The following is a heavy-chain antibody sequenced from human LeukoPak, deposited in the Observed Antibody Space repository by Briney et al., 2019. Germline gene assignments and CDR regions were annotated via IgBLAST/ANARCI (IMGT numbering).Heavy chain of an antibody. CDR1: GGSFSGYY. Sequence: PSETLSLTCAVYGGSFSGYYWSWIRQPPGKGLEWIGEINHSGSTNYNPSLKSRVTISVDTSKNQFSLKLSSVTAADTAVYYCARGLNWGSVPARLYYWGQGTLVTVSS. V-gene: IGHV4-34*01. D-gene: IGHD7-27*01. CDR2: INHSGST. CDR3: ARGLNWGSVPARLYY. J-gene: IGHJ4*02.